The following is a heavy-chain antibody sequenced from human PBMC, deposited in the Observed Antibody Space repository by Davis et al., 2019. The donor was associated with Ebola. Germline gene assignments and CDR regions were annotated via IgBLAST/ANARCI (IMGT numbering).Heavy chain of an antibody. CDR3: AKDGGGYSYGWKTNWFDP. J-gene: IGHJ5*02. D-gene: IGHD5-18*01. CDR1: GFTFSSYG. CDR2: ISYDGSNK. Sequence: GESLKISCAASGFTFSSYGMHWVRQAPGKGLEWVAVISYDGSNKYYADSVKGRLTISRDNSKNTLYLQMNSLRAEDTAVYYCAKDGGGYSYGWKTNWFDPWGQGTLVTVSS. V-gene: IGHV3-30*18.